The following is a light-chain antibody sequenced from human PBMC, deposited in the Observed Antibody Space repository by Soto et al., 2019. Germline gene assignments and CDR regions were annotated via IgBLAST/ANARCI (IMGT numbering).Light chain of an antibody. CDR2: AAS. CDR1: QGISSY. V-gene: IGKV1-9*01. J-gene: IGKJ1*01. CDR3: QQYNSYWT. Sequence: DIQMTQSPSTLSASVGDKVTITCRASQGISSYLAWYQQKPGKAPKLLIYAASTLQSGVPSRFSGSGSGTDFTLTISSLQPDDFATYYCQQYNSYWTFGQGTNVDI.